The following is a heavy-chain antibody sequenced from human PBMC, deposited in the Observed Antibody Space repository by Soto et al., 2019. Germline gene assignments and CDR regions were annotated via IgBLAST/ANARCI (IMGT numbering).Heavy chain of an antibody. Sequence: PSETLSLTCTVSGGSISSSSYYWGWIRQPPGKGLEWIGSIYYSGSTYYNPSLKSRVTISVDTSKNQFSLKLSSVTAADTAVYYCARQPGYGSGSYFYAAYYYYMDVWGKGTTVTVS. CDR1: GGSISSSSYY. J-gene: IGHJ6*03. V-gene: IGHV4-39*01. CDR2: IYYSGST. CDR3: ARQPGYGSGSYFYAAYYYYMDV. D-gene: IGHD3-10*01.